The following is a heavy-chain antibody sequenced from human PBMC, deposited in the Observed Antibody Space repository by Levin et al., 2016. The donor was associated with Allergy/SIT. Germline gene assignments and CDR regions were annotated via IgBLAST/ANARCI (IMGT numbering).Heavy chain of an antibody. CDR2: ISSSGDTI. D-gene: IGHD3-16*01. CDR3: ARRLDY. Sequence: GESLKISCAASGFAVSSDSMNWVRQAPGKGLEWVSYISSSGDTIFYADSVKGRFTISRDTANNLVHLQMNSLRDDDTAVYYCARRLDYWGQGTLVTVSS. V-gene: IGHV3-48*02. CDR1: GFAVSSDS. J-gene: IGHJ4*02.